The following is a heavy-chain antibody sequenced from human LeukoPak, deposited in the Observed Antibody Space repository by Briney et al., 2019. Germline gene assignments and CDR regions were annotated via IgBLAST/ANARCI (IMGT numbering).Heavy chain of an antibody. CDR2: INHSGST. J-gene: IGHJ6*02. V-gene: IGHV4-34*01. CDR1: GFTFGDYA. CDR3: ARGVGPKRIAARPDSVYYYGMDV. Sequence: LSLSCTASGFTFGDYAMSWFRQAPGKGLEWIGEINHSGSTNYNPSLKSRVTISVDTSKNQFSLKLSSVTAADTAVYYCARGVGPKRIAARPDSVYYYGMDVWGQGTTVTVSS. D-gene: IGHD6-6*01.